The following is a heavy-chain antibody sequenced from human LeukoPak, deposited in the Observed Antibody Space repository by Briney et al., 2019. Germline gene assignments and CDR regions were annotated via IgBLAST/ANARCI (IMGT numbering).Heavy chain of an antibody. V-gene: IGHV1-69*04. CDR1: GGTFSSYA. D-gene: IGHD1-26*01. J-gene: IGHJ4*02. CDR3: ASLVGATGLGD. CDR2: IIPILGIA. Sequence: ASVKVSCKASGGTFSSYAISWVRQAPGQGLEWMGRIIPILGIANYAQKFQGRVTITADKSTSTAYMELCSLRSEDTAVYYCASLVGATGLGDWGQGTLVTVSS.